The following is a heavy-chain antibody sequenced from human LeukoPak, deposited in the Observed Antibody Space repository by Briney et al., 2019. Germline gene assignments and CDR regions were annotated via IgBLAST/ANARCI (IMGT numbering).Heavy chain of an antibody. V-gene: IGHV3-23*01. Sequence: QTGGPLRLSCAASGFTFSSYAMSWVRQAPGKGLEWVSAISGSGCSTYYADSVKGRFTISRDNSKNTLYLQMNSLRAEDTAVYYCAKSGRWYYDSSGYYAFDYWGQGTLVTVSS. J-gene: IGHJ4*02. CDR2: ISGSGCST. CDR3: AKSGRWYYDSSGYYAFDY. D-gene: IGHD3-22*01. CDR1: GFTFSSYA.